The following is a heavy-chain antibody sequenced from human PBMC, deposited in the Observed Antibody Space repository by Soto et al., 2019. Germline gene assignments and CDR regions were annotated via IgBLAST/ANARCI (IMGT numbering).Heavy chain of an antibody. V-gene: IGHV3-53*01. CDR2: IYSGGST. Sequence: ESGGDLIQPGGSLRLSCAASGFTVSSNYMSWVRQAPGKGLEWVSVIYSGGSTYYADSVKGRFTISRDNSKNTLYLQMNSLRAEDTAVYYCARDRVESGYPEYFQHWGQGTLVTVSS. CDR1: GFTVSSNY. CDR3: ARDRVESGYPEYFQH. J-gene: IGHJ1*01. D-gene: IGHD3-22*01.